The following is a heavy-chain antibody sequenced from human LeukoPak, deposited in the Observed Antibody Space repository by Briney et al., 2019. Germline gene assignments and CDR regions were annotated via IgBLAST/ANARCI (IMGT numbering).Heavy chain of an antibody. J-gene: IGHJ5*02. V-gene: IGHV4-59*01. Sequence: SETLSLTCTVSGGSISSYDWSWIRQPPGKGLEWVGYIYYSGSTNYNPSLKSRVTISVDTSKNQFSLRLSSVTAADTAVYYCARGGGYGGNGWFDPWGQGTLVTVSS. CDR1: GGSISSYD. CDR3: ARGGGYGGNGWFDP. CDR2: IYYSGST. D-gene: IGHD4-23*01.